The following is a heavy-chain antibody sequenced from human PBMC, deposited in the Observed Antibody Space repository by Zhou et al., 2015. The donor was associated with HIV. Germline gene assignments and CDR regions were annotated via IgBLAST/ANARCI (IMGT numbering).Heavy chain of an antibody. D-gene: IGHD4-23*01. CDR1: GGTFSSYA. V-gene: IGHV1-69*01. CDR3: ARSETTVVTPHPYYFDY. CDR2: IIPIFGTA. J-gene: IGHJ4*02. Sequence: QVQLVQSGAEVKKPGSSVKVSCKASGGTFSSYAISWVRQAPGQGLEWMGGIIPIFGTANYAQKFQGRVTITADESTSTAYMELSSLRSEDTAVYYCARSETTVVTPHPYYFDYWGQGTLGHRLL.